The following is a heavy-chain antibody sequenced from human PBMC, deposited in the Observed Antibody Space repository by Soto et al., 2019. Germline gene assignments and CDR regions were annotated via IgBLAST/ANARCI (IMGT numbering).Heavy chain of an antibody. CDR1: GSTFTGYY. V-gene: IGHV1-2*02. CDR2: INPNSGGT. J-gene: IGHJ6*02. CDR3: ARETLMFGVTSYARRYYYGMDV. Sequence: ASVKVSCKASGSTFTGYYITWVRQAPGQGLEWMGWINPNSGGTNYAQKFQGRVTMTRDTSISTAYMELSRLRSDDTAVYYCARETLMFGVTSYARRYYYGMDVWGQGTTVTVSS. D-gene: IGHD3-16*01.